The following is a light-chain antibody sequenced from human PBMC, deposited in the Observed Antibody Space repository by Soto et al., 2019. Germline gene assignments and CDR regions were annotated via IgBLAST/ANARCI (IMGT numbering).Light chain of an antibody. CDR3: SSYTGTNTLEV. CDR2: EVT. Sequence: QSVLTQPASVSGSPGQSITISCTGTSSGVGAYNYVSWYQQHPGKAPKLMIYEVTTRPSGVSSRFSGSKSGNTASLTISGLQAEDEADYYCSSYTGTNTLEVFGTGTKVTVL. V-gene: IGLV2-14*01. J-gene: IGLJ1*01. CDR1: SSGVGAYNY.